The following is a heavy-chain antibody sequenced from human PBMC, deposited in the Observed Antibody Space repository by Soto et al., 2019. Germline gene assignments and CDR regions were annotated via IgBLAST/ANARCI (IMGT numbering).Heavy chain of an antibody. V-gene: IGHV1-18*01. Sequence: QVQLVQSGAEVKKPGASVKVSCKASGYTFSNYDISWVRQAPGQGLEWMGWISGYNGNTNYAQNLQGRVTMTADPSTRTAYMDLRSLRSDDTAVYFCARKSSSSSWFDPWGQGTLVTVSS. CDR2: ISGYNGNT. J-gene: IGHJ5*02. CDR1: GYTFSNYD. CDR3: ARKSSSSSWFDP. D-gene: IGHD6-6*01.